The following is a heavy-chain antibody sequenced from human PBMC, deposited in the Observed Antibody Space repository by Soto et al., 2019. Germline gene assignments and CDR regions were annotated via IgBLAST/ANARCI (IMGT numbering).Heavy chain of an antibody. V-gene: IGHV4-30-4*01. CDR1: GGSISSGGYY. CDR3: ARAVVYDYVWGSYRQKNYYFDY. Sequence: SETLSLTCTVSGGSISSGGYYWSWIRQPPGKGLEWIGYIYYSGSTYYNPSLKSRVTISVDTSKNQFSLKLSSVTAADTAVYYCARAVVYDYVWGSYRQKNYYFDYWGQGTLVTVSS. D-gene: IGHD3-16*02. J-gene: IGHJ4*02. CDR2: IYYSGST.